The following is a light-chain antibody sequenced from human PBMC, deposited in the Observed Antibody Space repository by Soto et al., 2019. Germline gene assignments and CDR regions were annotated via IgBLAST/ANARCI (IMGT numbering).Light chain of an antibody. Sequence: DIQMTQSPSSLSASVGDRVTITCRASQTINNYVNWYQHKPGKAPKVLIYAASSLQSGVPSRFSGSGPGTDFSLTISSLQPEDFATYYCQQGYSTAWTFGQGTKVDIK. J-gene: IGKJ1*01. CDR2: AAS. CDR1: QTINNY. CDR3: QQGYSTAWT. V-gene: IGKV1-39*01.